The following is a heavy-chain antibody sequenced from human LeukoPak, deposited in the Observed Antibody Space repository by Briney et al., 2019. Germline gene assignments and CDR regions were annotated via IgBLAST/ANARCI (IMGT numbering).Heavy chain of an antibody. J-gene: IGHJ6*03. CDR3: ARGTSYSSSRYYYYMDV. Sequence: SETLSLTCTVSGDSISSNYWSWIRQSAGKGLEWIGRIYTSGSTNYNPSLKSRVTISVDTSKNQFSLKLSSVTAADTAVYYCARGTSYSSSRYYYYMDVWGKGTTVTVSS. D-gene: IGHD6-13*01. V-gene: IGHV4-4*07. CDR1: GDSISSNY. CDR2: IYTSGST.